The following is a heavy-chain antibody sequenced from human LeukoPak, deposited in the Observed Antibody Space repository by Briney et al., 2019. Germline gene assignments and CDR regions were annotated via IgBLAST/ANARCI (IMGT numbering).Heavy chain of an antibody. Sequence: CLSLSCTASAFTLGDYAMRCVRQAPGEGLEWVVFIRSKAYGGTTEYAASVKGRFTISRDDSKSIAYLQMNSLKTEDTAVYYCTRVSGYSGYGVDYWGQGTLVTVSS. CDR2: IRSKAYGGTT. J-gene: IGHJ4*02. D-gene: IGHD5-12*01. V-gene: IGHV3-49*04. CDR1: AFTLGDYA. CDR3: TRVSGYSGYGVDY.